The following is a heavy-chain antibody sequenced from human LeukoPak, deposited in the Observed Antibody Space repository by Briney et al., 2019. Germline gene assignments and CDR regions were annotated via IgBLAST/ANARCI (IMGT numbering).Heavy chain of an antibody. J-gene: IGHJ6*03. CDR1: GFTFSTYG. CDR3: ATEGGVSTTPYYMDV. Sequence: GGSLRLFCAASGFTFSTYGMNWVRQAPGKGLEEGSSIRTRGSYIYYTDAVESRFTISRDNAKHSLHLQMNSLRGEDTGVYYCATEGGVSTTPYYMDVWGKGTTVSV. CDR2: IRTRGSYI. V-gene: IGHV3-21*01. D-gene: IGHD5/OR15-5a*01.